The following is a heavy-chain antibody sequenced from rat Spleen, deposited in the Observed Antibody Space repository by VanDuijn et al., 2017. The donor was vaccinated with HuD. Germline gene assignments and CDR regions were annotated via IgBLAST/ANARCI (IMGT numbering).Heavy chain of an antibody. Sequence: EVQLQESGPGPVKVSESLSLTCSVTGHSITSSYRWNWIRTFPGNKMEWIGHISYSGSTSYNPSLKSRISITRDTSKNQFFLQLNSVTTEDTATYYCARYRDSYGHVGIFDNWGQGVMVTVSS. CDR1: GHSITSSY. V-gene: IGHV3-1*01. D-gene: IGHD1-12*01. CDR2: ISYSGST. CDR3: ARYRDSYGHVGIFDN. J-gene: IGHJ2*01.